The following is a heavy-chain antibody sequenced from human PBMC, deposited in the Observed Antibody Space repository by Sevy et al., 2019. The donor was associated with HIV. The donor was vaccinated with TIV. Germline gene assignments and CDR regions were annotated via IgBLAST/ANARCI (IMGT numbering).Heavy chain of an antibody. Sequence: GGSLRLSCTASGFTFSIFWMHWVRQAPGKGLVWVSHINSDGRSTTYADSVKGRFTISRDNAKNTLYLQMNSLRDEDTAVYFCARDKIYGMDVWRQGTTVTVSS. V-gene: IGHV3-74*01. J-gene: IGHJ6*02. CDR2: INSDGRST. CDR1: GFTFSIFW. CDR3: ARDKIYGMDV.